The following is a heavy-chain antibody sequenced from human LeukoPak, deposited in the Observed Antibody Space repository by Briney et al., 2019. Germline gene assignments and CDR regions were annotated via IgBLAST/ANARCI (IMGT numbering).Heavy chain of an antibody. CDR3: AKAGGITTALGFDY. V-gene: IGHV3-23*01. D-gene: IGHD3-10*01. CDR2: ISGSGGST. J-gene: IGHJ4*02. Sequence: QPGGSLRLSCAASGFTFSSLAMHWVRQAPGKGLEWVSAISGSGGSTYYADSVRGRFTISRDNSKNMLYLQMNSLRAEDTAVYYCAKAGGITTALGFDYWGQGTLVTVSS. CDR1: GFTFSSLA.